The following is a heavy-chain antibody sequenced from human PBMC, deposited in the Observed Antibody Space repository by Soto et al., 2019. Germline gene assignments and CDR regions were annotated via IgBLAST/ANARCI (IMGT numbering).Heavy chain of an antibody. CDR3: ARINSGYDYYYYYGMDV. Sequence: LGESLKISCKGSGYSFTSYWIGWVRQMPGKGLEWMGIIYPGDSDTRYSPSFQGQVTISADKSISTAYLQWSSLKASDTAMYYCARINSGYDYYYYYGMDVWGQGTTVTVSS. CDR2: IYPGDSDT. D-gene: IGHD5-12*01. V-gene: IGHV5-51*01. J-gene: IGHJ6*02. CDR1: GYSFTSYW.